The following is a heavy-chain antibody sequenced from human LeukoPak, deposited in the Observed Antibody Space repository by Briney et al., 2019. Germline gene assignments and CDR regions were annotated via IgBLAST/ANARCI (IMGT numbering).Heavy chain of an antibody. CDR1: GGTFNSDA. CDR3: ARTYYDILTGYFSPYFDY. V-gene: IGHV1-69*01. D-gene: IGHD3-9*01. CDR2: IIPIFGTA. J-gene: IGHJ4*02. Sequence: ASVKVSCKASGGTFNSDAISWVRQAPGQGLEWMGGIIPIFGTANYAQKFQGRVTITADESTSTAYMELSSLRSEDTAVYYCARTYYDILTGYFSPYFDYWGQGTLVTVSS.